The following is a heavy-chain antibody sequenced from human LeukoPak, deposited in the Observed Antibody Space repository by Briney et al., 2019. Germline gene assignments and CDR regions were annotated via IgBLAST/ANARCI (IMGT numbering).Heavy chain of an antibody. V-gene: IGHV4-4*02. CDR3: ARDWKVKYGDYFDY. J-gene: IGHJ4*02. CDR1: GGSISSSNW. Sequence: SETLSLTCAVSGGSISSSNWWSWVRPPPGKGLEWIGEIYHSGSTNYNPSLKSRVTISVDKSKNQFSLKLSSVTAADTAVYYCARDWKVKYGDYFDYWGQGTLVTVSS. D-gene: IGHD4-17*01. CDR2: IYHSGST.